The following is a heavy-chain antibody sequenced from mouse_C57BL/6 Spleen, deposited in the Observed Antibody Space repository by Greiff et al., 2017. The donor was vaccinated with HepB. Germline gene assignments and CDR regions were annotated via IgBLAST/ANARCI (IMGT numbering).Heavy chain of an antibody. CDR3: ARTESTTVDWYFDV. CDR1: GYAFSSSW. J-gene: IGHJ1*03. CDR2: IYPGDGDT. D-gene: IGHD1-1*01. Sequence: VKLMESGPELVKPGASVKISCKASGYAFSSSWMNWVKQRPGKGLEWIGRIYPGDGDTNYNGKFKGKATLTADKSSSTAYMQLSSLTSEDSAVSFCARTESTTVDWYFDVWGTGTTVTVSS. V-gene: IGHV1-82*01.